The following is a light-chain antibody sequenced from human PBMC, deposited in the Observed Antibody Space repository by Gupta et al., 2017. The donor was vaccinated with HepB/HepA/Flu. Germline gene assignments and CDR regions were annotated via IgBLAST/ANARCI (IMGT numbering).Light chain of an antibody. CDR3: QQSSSTPPT. CDR2: AAS. Sequence: IQMPQSPSSLPASVGERVTITCRASQRIHITYLLIYAASSLQSGVPSRFSGSGSGTDFTLTISSLQPEDFATYYCQQSSSTPPTFGQGTKVEIK. CDR1: QRIHIT. J-gene: IGKJ1*01. V-gene: IGKV1-39*01.